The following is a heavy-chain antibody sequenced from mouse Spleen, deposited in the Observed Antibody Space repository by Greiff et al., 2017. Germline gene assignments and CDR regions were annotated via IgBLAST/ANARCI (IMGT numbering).Heavy chain of an antibody. J-gene: IGHJ2*01. Sequence: QVQLQQSGAELVRPGASVTLSCKASGYTFTDYEMHWVKQTPVHGLEWIGAIDPETGGTANNQKFKGKAILTADKSSSTAYMELRSLTSEDSAVYYCTRNIYYGSSFDYWGQGTTLTVSS. D-gene: IGHD1-1*01. CDR1: GYTFTDYE. CDR2: IDPETGGT. CDR3: TRNIYYGSSFDY. V-gene: IGHV1-15*01.